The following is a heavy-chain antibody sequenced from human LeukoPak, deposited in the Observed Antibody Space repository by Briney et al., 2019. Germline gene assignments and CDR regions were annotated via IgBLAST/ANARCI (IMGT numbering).Heavy chain of an antibody. CDR2: ISSIGSTI. V-gene: IGHV3-48*03. CDR1: GFTFSSCE. D-gene: IGHD5-24*01. Sequence: GGSLRLSCAASGFTFSSCEMNWVRQAPGKGLEWVSYISSIGSTIYYADSVKGRFTISRDNAKNSLYLQMNSLRGDDTAVYYCARPMGDGYNYNAFGIWGQGTMVTVSS. CDR3: ARPMGDGYNYNAFGI. J-gene: IGHJ3*02.